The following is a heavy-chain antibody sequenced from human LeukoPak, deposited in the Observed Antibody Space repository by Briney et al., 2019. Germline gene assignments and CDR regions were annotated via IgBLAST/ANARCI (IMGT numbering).Heavy chain of an antibody. CDR2: IYYSGST. J-gene: IGHJ5*02. Sequence: SETLSLTCTVSGGSINSYYWSWIRQPPGKGLEWIGYIYYSGSTNYNPSLKSRVTISVDTSKNQFSLKLSSVTAADTAVYYCARGGAAAGTKGNWFDPWGQGTLVTVSS. CDR1: GGSINSYY. D-gene: IGHD6-13*01. V-gene: IGHV4-59*01. CDR3: ARGGAAAGTKGNWFDP.